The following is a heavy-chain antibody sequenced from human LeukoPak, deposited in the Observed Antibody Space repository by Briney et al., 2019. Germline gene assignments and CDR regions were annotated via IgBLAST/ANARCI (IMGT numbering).Heavy chain of an antibody. Sequence: KPGESLKISCKGSGYSFTSYWIGWVRQMPGEGLEWMGIIYPGDSDTRYSPSFQGQVTISADKSVSTAYLQWSNLKASDTAMYYCARRKPSSGWYFDYWGQGTLVTVSS. D-gene: IGHD6-19*01. J-gene: IGHJ4*02. CDR1: GYSFTSYW. CDR3: ARRKPSSGWYFDY. CDR2: IYPGDSDT. V-gene: IGHV5-51*01.